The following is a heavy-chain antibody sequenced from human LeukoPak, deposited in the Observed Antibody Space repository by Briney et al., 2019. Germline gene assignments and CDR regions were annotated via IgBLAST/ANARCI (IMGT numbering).Heavy chain of an antibody. V-gene: IGHV4-38-2*02. CDR1: GYSISSGYY. Sequence: SETLSLTCTVSGYSISSGYYWGWIRQPPGKGLEWIGSIYYSGSTYYNPSLKSRVTISVDTSKNQFSLKLSSVTAADTAVYYCARHADSGYDFEVEYYFDYWGQGTLVTVSS. J-gene: IGHJ4*02. D-gene: IGHD5-12*01. CDR3: ARHADSGYDFEVEYYFDY. CDR2: IYYSGST.